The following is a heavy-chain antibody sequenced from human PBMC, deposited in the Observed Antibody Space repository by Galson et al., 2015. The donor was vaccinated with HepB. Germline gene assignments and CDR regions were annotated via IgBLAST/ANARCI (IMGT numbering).Heavy chain of an antibody. D-gene: IGHD2-15*01. V-gene: IGHV3-30*14. CDR3: ASPFCTGGSCYPLWY. CDR1: GFSFSDFA. J-gene: IGHJ4*02. Sequence: SLRLSCAASGFSFSDFALHWVRQGPGKGPEWVALISHDGKHQYYADSVRGRFTISRDNSKNTLYLHVNNLRAEDTAVYYCASPFCTGGSCYPLWYWGQGTLVTVSS. CDR2: ISHDGKHQ.